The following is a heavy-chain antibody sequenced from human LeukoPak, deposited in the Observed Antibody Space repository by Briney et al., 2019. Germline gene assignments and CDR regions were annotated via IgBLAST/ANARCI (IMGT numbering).Heavy chain of an antibody. J-gene: IGHJ4*02. D-gene: IGHD3-22*01. V-gene: IGHV4-59*01. CDR2: IYYSGST. CDR3: TRVRALSYYDSSGDLYYFDY. CDR1: GGSINSFY. Sequence: KTSGTLSLTCTVSGGSINSFYWSWIRQPSGKGLEWIAYIYYSGSTNYNPSLKSRVTISVDTSKNQFSLNLSSVTAADTAVYYCTRVRALSYYDSSGDLYYFDYWGQGTLVTVSS.